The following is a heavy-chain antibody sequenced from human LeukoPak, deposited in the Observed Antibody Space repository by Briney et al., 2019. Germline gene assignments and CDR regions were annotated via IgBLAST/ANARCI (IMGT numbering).Heavy chain of an antibody. CDR1: GFTVSNNY. D-gene: IGHD3-22*01. CDR2: IYSGGNT. CDR3: ARSPYYYDSSGYHGAFDI. Sequence: GRSLRLSCAASGFTVSNNYMSWVRQAPGKRLEWVSIIYSGGNTYYADSVKGRFTISRDNSKNTLYLQMNSLRAEDTAVYYCARSPYYYDSSGYHGAFDIWGQGTMATVSS. J-gene: IGHJ3*02. V-gene: IGHV3-53*01.